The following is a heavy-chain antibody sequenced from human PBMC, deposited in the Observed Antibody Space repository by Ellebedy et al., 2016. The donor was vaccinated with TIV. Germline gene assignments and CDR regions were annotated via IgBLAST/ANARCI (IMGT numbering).Heavy chain of an antibody. D-gene: IGHD6-19*01. V-gene: IGHV6-1*01. Sequence: SETLSLTCAISGDSVSSNRDTWNWIRQSPSRGLEWLGRTYYRSTWSNDYAVSVKSRISVNADTSKNQFSLQLNSVTPEDTAVHYCARYNSAWKSFDYWGQGTLVTVSS. J-gene: IGHJ4*02. CDR1: GDSVSSNRDT. CDR3: ARYNSAWKSFDY. CDR2: TYYRSTWSN.